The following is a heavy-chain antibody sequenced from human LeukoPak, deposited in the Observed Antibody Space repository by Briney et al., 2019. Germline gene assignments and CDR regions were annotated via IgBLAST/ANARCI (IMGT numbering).Heavy chain of an antibody. Sequence: SETLSLTCTVSGGSINNYYWSWIRQPPGKGLEWIGDIYYSGSTTYNPSLKSRVTISVDTSKNQFSLKLSSVTAADTAVYYCARDIPRYCSSISCSITGGGHNWFDPWGQGTLVTVSS. CDR2: IYYSGST. CDR3: ARDIPRYCSSISCSITGGGHNWFDP. V-gene: IGHV4-59*01. D-gene: IGHD2-2*01. J-gene: IGHJ5*02. CDR1: GGSINNYY.